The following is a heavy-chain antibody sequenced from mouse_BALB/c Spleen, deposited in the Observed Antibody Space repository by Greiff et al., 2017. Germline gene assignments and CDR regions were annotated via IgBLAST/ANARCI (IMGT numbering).Heavy chain of an antibody. Sequence: EVQVVESGGGLVQPGGSRKLSCAASGFTFSSFGMHWVRQAPEKGLEWVAYISSGSSTIYYADTVKGRFTISRDNPKNTLFLQMTSLRSEDTAMYYCAREADLPPAWFAYWGQGTLVTVSA. CDR3: AREADLPPAWFAY. J-gene: IGHJ3*01. V-gene: IGHV5-17*02. D-gene: IGHD2-1*01. CDR1: GFTFSSFG. CDR2: ISSGSSTI.